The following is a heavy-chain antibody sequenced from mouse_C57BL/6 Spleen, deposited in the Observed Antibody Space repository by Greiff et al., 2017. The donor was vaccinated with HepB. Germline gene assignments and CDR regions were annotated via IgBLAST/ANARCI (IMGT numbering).Heavy chain of an antibody. J-gene: IGHJ2*01. Sequence: VQLQQPGAELVKPGASVKLSCKASGYTFTSYWMQWVKQRPGQGLEWIGEIDPSDSYTNYNQKFKGKATLTVDTSSSTAYMQLSSLTSEDSAVYYCARNRGSSHFDYWGQGTTLTVSS. CDR3: ARNRGSSHFDY. D-gene: IGHD1-1*01. CDR2: IDPSDSYT. CDR1: GYTFTSYW. V-gene: IGHV1-50*01.